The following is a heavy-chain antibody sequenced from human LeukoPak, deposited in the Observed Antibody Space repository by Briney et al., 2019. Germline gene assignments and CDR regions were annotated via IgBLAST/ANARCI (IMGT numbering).Heavy chain of an antibody. CDR2: INHSGST. CDR3: ARHRGAVVVTARDPYFDY. CDR1: GGSFSGYY. J-gene: IGHJ4*02. D-gene: IGHD2-21*02. V-gene: IGHV4-34*01. Sequence: PSETLSLTCAVYGGSFSGYYWSWTRQPPGKGLEWIGEINHSGSTNYNPSLKSRVTISVDTSKNQFSLKLSSVTAADTAVYYCARHRGAVVVTARDPYFDYWGQGTLVTVSS.